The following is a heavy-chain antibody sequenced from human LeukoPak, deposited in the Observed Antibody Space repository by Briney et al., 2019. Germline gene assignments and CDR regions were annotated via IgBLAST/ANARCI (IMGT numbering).Heavy chain of an antibody. J-gene: IGHJ4*02. CDR3: ARDLTFGGVIVTHDY. CDR2: ISSSSSSI. V-gene: IGHV3-21*01. D-gene: IGHD3-16*02. Sequence: PGGSLRLSCAASGFTFSSYSMNWVRQAPGKGLEWVSSISSSSSSIYYADSVKGRFTISRDNAKNSLYLQMNSLRAEDTAVYYCARDLTFGGVIVTHDYWGQGTLVTVPS. CDR1: GFTFSSYS.